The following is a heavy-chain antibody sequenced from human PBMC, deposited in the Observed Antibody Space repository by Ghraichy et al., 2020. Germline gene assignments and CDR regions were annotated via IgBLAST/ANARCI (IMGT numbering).Heavy chain of an antibody. CDR3: AKAWGYCSGGRCPPYKWFAP. D-gene: IGHD2-15*01. V-gene: IGHV3-23*01. CDR2: IGSSGGNT. J-gene: IGHJ5*02. CDR1: GFTFSSYA. Sequence: GGSLRLSCAASGFTFSSYAMTWVRQTPGKGLEWVSSIGSSGGNTYHADSVKGRFTISRDNSKNTLYLQMNSLRVEDAAVYYCAKAWGYCSGGRCPPYKWFAPWGQGTMVTVSS.